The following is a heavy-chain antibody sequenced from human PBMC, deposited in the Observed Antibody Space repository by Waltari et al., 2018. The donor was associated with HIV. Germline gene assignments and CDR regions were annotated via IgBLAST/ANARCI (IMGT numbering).Heavy chain of an antibody. Sequence: DVDILESGGGLTQSGGSLSLSCVPSGFNFRPSALAWVRQAPGKGLEWVSGTSGSGGDAYYSDSVKGRFTISRDNAKNTVYLQMSNLRDEDTALYFCARSGVGQWLVRGWAMDLWGRGTPVTVSS. CDR1: GFNFRPSA. J-gene: IGHJ2*01. CDR3: ARSGVGQWLVRGWAMDL. CDR2: TSGSGGDA. V-gene: IGHV3-23*01. D-gene: IGHD6-19*01.